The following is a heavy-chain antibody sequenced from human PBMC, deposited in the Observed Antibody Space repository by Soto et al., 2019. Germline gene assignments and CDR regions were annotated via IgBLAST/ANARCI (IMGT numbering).Heavy chain of an antibody. CDR1: GGTFSSYT. CDR3: ARDRGITMVRGDAFDI. J-gene: IGHJ3*02. CDR2: IIPILGIA. D-gene: IGHD3-10*01. V-gene: IGHV1-69*08. Sequence: QVQLVQSGAEVKKPGSSVKVSCKASGGTFSSYTISWVRQAPGQGLEWMGRIIPILGIANYAQKFQGRVTITADKSTSTAHMELSSLRSEDTAVYYCARDRGITMVRGDAFDIWGQGTMVTVSS.